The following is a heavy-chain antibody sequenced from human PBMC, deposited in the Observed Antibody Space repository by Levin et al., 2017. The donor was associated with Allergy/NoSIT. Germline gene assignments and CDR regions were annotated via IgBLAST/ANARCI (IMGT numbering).Heavy chain of an antibody. V-gene: IGHV3-33*01. D-gene: IGHD3-3*01. Sequence: GGSLRLSCAASGFTFSSYGMHWVRQAPGKGLEWVAVIWYDGSNKYYADSVKGRFTISRDNSKNTLYLQMNSLRAEDTAVYYCARGPYYDFWSGIEEAGERGGQGTMVTVSS. CDR1: GFTFSSYG. J-gene: IGHJ3*01. CDR3: ARGPYYDFWSGIEEAGER. CDR2: IWYDGSNK.